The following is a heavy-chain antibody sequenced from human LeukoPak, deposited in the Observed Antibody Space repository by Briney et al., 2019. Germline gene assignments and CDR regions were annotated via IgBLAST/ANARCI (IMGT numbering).Heavy chain of an antibody. Sequence: MPSETLSLTCTVSGGSISSYYWSWIRQPPGKGLEWIGYVYYRGTTNYSPSLKSRVTMSVDTSKNQFSLKLSSVTAADTAVYYCASESSGSYYNYFDYWGQGTLVTVSS. CDR2: VYYRGTT. CDR1: GGSISSYY. J-gene: IGHJ4*02. D-gene: IGHD3-22*01. CDR3: ASESSGSYYNYFDY. V-gene: IGHV4-59*01.